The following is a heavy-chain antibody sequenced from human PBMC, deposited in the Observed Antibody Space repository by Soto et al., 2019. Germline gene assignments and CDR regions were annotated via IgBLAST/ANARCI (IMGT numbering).Heavy chain of an antibody. D-gene: IGHD2-15*01. J-gene: IGHJ4*02. Sequence: GGSLRLSCAASGFTVSSNYMSWVRQAPGKGLEWVSVIYSGGSTYYADSVKGRFTISRDNSKNTLYLQMNSLRAEDTAVYYCARGEDIVVVVAATYYYFDYWGQGTLVTVSS. CDR3: ARGEDIVVVVAATYYYFDY. CDR1: GFTVSSNY. CDR2: IYSGGST. V-gene: IGHV3-66*01.